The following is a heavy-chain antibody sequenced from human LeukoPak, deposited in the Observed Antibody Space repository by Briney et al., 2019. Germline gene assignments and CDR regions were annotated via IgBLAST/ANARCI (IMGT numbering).Heavy chain of an antibody. CDR3: ARQSRVIRGVADY. D-gene: IGHD3-10*01. Sequence: SETLSLTCAVYGGSISNYYWGWIRQAPGKGLEWIGSIYYSGNTYYNSSLKSRVTISRDTSRNQFSLNMFSVTAADTAMYYCARQSRVIRGVADYWGQGTLVTVSS. J-gene: IGHJ4*02. CDR1: GGSISNYY. CDR2: IYYSGNT. V-gene: IGHV4-39*07.